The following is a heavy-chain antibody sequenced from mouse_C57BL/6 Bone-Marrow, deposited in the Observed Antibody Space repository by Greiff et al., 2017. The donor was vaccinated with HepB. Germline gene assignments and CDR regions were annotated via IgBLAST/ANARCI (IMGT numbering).Heavy chain of an antibody. J-gene: IGHJ1*03. Sequence: QVQLQQPGAELVRPGTSVKLSCKASGYTFTSYWMHWVKQRPGQGLEWIGVIDPSDSYTNYNQKFKGKATLTVDTSSSTAYMQLSSLTSEDSAVYYCARSPEYYGSSYWYFDVWGTGTTVTVSS. CDR2: IDPSDSYT. D-gene: IGHD1-1*01. CDR3: ARSPEYYGSSYWYFDV. CDR1: GYTFTSYW. V-gene: IGHV1-59*01.